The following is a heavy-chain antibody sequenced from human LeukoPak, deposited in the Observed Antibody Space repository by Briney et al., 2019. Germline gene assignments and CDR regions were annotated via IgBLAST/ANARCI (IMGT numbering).Heavy chain of an antibody. CDR3: ARDPWHSSAYYASFDY. CDR1: GFTFSSYE. V-gene: IGHV3-48*03. CDR2: ISSSGSTI. J-gene: IGHJ4*02. Sequence: GGSLRLSCAASGFTFSSYEMNWVRQAPGKGLEWVSYISSSGSTIYYADSVKGRFTISRDNAKNSLYLQMNSLRAEDTAVYYCARDPWHSSAYYASFDYWGQGTLVTVSS. D-gene: IGHD3-22*01.